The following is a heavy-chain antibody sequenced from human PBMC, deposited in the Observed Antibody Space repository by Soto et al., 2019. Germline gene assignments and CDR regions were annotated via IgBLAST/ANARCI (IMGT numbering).Heavy chain of an antibody. Sequence: GGSLRLSCAASGFTFSTSPMNWVRQAPGKGLEWIAYTMSTSATIYYAGSVKGRFTISRDNAKNSLFLQMNSLGDDDTAVYYCVRDQHYAFDFWGQGSLVTVSS. CDR3: VRDQHYAFDF. V-gene: IGHV3-48*02. CDR2: TMSTSATI. CDR1: GFTFSTSP. J-gene: IGHJ4*02. D-gene: IGHD2-2*01.